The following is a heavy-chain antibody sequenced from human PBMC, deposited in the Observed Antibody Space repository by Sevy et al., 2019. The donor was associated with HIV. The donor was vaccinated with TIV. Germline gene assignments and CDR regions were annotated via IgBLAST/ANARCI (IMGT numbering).Heavy chain of an antibody. CDR2: INHSGST. CDR1: GGSFSGYY. Sequence: SETLSLTCAVYGGSFSGYYWSWIRQPPGKGLEWIGEINHSGSTNYNPSPKSRVTISVDTSKNKFSLKLSSVTAADTAVYYGASWRVDTAMEFYYYYGMDVWGQGTTVTVSS. V-gene: IGHV4-34*01. J-gene: IGHJ6*02. D-gene: IGHD5-18*01. CDR3: ASWRVDTAMEFYYYYGMDV.